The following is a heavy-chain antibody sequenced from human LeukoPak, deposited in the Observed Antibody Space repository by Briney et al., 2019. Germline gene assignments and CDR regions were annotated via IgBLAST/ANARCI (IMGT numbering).Heavy chain of an antibody. D-gene: IGHD6-13*01. Sequence: SETLSLTCSVSVGAISSSSYYWGSIRQPPGKLVERIGSIYYSESTYYNPSVKSRVTISVDTSKIQFSLKLSSVSAADSAVYCCARDSRRIAAAGPEVSYFDYSGQGTLVTVSS. J-gene: IGHJ4*02. V-gene: IGHV4-39*07. CDR3: ARDSRRIAAAGPEVSYFDY. CDR1: VGAISSSSYY. CDR2: IYYSEST.